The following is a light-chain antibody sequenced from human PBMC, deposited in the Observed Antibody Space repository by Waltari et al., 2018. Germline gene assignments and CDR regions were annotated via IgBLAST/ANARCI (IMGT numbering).Light chain of an antibody. CDR1: LSLLHINGYNY. CDR3: LQALQSPLS. CDR2: MGS. J-gene: IGKJ4*01. Sequence: DIVMTQSPLSLSVTPREPASISCRSTLSLLHINGYNYLDWYLQKPGQSPHLLIYMGSQRASGVPDRFSGNGSGTNFTLTISRVEAEDVGIYYCLQALQSPLSFGGGTKVEIK. V-gene: IGKV2-28*01.